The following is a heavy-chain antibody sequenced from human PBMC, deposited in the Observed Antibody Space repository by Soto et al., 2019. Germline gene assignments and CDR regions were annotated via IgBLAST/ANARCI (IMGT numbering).Heavy chain of an antibody. V-gene: IGHV3-15*07. CDR2: IKSKTDGGTT. J-gene: IGHJ6*02. D-gene: IGHD2-21*02. Sequence: EVQLVESGGGLVKPGGSLRLSCVASGFTFSNAWMNWVRQALGKGLEWVGRIKSKTDGGTTDYAAPVKGRFTISRDDSKNTVYLQMNSVKAEDTAVYYCTMVVVTARVDWSNVWGQGTTVTVSS. CDR3: TMVVVTARVDWSNV. CDR1: GFTFSNAW.